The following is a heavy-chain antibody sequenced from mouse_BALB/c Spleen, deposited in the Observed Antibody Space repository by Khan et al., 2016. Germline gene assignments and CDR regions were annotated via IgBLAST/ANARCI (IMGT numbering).Heavy chain of an antibody. CDR1: GFDFSRYW. J-gene: IGHJ4*01. CDR3: ARRGDYSSMDN. CDR2: INPDSSKI. V-gene: IGHV4-1*02. D-gene: IGHD2-4*01. Sequence: EVKLLESGGGLVQPGGSLKLSCAASGFDFSRYWMSWVRQAPGKGLEWIGEINPDSSKINYTPSLKDKFIISRDNAKNTLYLQMSKVRSAVTAVYYCARRGDYSSMDNWGQGTSVTVSS.